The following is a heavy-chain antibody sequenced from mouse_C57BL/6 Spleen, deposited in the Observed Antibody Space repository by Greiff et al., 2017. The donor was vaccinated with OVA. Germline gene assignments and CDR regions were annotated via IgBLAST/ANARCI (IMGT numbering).Heavy chain of an antibody. CDR3: ARDEGWVAY. Sequence: EVQVVESEGGLVQPGSSMKLSCTASGFTFSDYYMAWVRQVPEKGLEWVANINYDGSSTYYLDSLKSRFIISRDNAKNILYLQMSSLKSEDTATYYCARDEGWVAYWGQGTLVTVSA. J-gene: IGHJ3*01. V-gene: IGHV5-16*01. CDR2: INYDGSST. CDR1: GFTFSDYY.